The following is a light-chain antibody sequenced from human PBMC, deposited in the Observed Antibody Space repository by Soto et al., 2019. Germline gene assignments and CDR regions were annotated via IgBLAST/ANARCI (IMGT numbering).Light chain of an antibody. J-gene: IGLJ1*01. V-gene: IGLV1-40*01. CDR3: QSYASSLSGYV. Sequence: SVLKHPPSVSGAPGQRVTISCTGSSSNIGAGYDVHWYQQLPGTAPKLLIYGNSNRPSGVPDRFSGSKSGTSASLAITGLQAEDEADYYCQSYASSLSGYVFGTGTKVTVL. CDR1: SSNIGAGYD. CDR2: GNS.